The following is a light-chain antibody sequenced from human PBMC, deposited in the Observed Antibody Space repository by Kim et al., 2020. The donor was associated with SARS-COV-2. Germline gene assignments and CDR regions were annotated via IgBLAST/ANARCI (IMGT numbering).Light chain of an antibody. CDR1: SSNIASNS. CDR2: YDD. J-gene: IGLJ3*02. V-gene: IGLV1-36*01. CDR3: ASWDDRLKGWV. Sequence: QRVTISCSGSSSNIASNSVNWYRQLPGKAPELLIYYDDLLPSGVSDRFSGSKSGTSASLAISGLQSEDEADYYCASWDDRLKGWVFGGGTQLTVL.